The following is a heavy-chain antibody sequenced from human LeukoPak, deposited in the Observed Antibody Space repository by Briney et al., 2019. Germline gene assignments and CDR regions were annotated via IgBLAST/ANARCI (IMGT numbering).Heavy chain of an antibody. CDR3: ALGESYQPFEY. Sequence: GGALRLSCAASGFTFSSYSMNWVRQAPGKGLEWVSSISSSSSYIYYAVSVKGRFTISRDNAKNSLYLQMNSLRAEDTAVYYCALGESYQPFEYWGQGTLVTVSS. CDR2: ISSSSSYI. CDR1: GFTFSSYS. J-gene: IGHJ4*02. V-gene: IGHV3-21*01. D-gene: IGHD1-26*01.